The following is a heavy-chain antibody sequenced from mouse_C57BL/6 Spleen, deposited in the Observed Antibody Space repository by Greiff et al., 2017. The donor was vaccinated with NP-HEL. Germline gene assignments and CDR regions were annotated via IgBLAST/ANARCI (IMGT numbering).Heavy chain of an antibody. D-gene: IGHD1-1*01. CDR3: ARPYYGSRDWFAY. CDR1: GYSFTDYN. CDR2: INPNYGTT. V-gene: IGHV1-39*01. Sequence: VQLKESGPELVKPGASVKISCKASGYSFTDYNMNWVKQSNGKSLEWIGVINPNYGTTSYNQKFKGKATLTVDQSSSTAYMQLNSLTSEDSAVYDCARPYYGSRDWFAYWGQGTLVTVSA. J-gene: IGHJ3*01.